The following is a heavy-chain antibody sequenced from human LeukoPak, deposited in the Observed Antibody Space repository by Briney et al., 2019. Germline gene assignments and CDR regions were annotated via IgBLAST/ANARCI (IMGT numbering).Heavy chain of an antibody. J-gene: IGHJ6*03. V-gene: IGHV4-34*01. CDR2: IHHSGST. Sequence: SETLSLTCAVYGGSFSGYYWSWIRQPPGKGLEWLGEIHHSGSTNYNPSLKSRVTISVDTSKNQFSLRLSSVTAADTAVYYCARLGATAAGMNYYYYYMDVWGKGTTVTISS. CDR1: GGSFSGYY. CDR3: ARLGATAAGMNYYYYYMDV. D-gene: IGHD6-13*01.